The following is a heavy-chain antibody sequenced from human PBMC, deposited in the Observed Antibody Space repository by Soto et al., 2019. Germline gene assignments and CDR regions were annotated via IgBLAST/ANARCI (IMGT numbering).Heavy chain of an antibody. D-gene: IGHD3-3*01. CDR3: TTENVLRFLEWLLPFDY. CDR1: GFTFSNAW. J-gene: IGHJ4*02. V-gene: IGHV3-15*01. CDR2: IKSKTDGGTT. Sequence: GGSLRLSCAASGFTFSNAWMSWVRQAPGKGLEWVGRIKSKTDGGTTDYAAPVKGRFTISRDDSKNTLYLQMNSLKTEDTAVYYCTTENVLRFLEWLLPFDYWGQGTLVTVSS.